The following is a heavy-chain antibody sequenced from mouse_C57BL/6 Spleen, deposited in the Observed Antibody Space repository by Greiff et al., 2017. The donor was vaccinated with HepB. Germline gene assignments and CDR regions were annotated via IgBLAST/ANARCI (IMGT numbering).Heavy chain of an antibody. D-gene: IGHD2-4*01. Sequence: QVQRRESGPGLWAPSQGLSIPCTVSGFPLTSYAISGVRQQPGKGWEWLGVIWTGGGTNYNSALKSRLSISKDNSKSQVFLKMNSLQTDDTARYYCARKGYDYTFDYWGQGTTLTVSS. J-gene: IGHJ2*01. V-gene: IGHV2-9-1*01. CDR1: GFPLTSYA. CDR3: ARKGYDYTFDY. CDR2: IWTGGGT.